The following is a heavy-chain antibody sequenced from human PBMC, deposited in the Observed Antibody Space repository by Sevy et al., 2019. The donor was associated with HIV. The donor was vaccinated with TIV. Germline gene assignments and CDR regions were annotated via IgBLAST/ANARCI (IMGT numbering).Heavy chain of an antibody. V-gene: IGHV3-20*03. CDR3: ARNPGERVPLDY. Sequence: GGPLSLSFAASGFTLVDYAMSWVPQAPGKGLEWVSGINWNGGSTGYADSVKGRFTISRDNAKNSLYLQMNSLRAEDTALYYCARNPGERVPLDYWGQGTLVTVSS. J-gene: IGHJ4*02. D-gene: IGHD3-10*01. CDR2: INWNGGST. CDR1: GFTLVDYA.